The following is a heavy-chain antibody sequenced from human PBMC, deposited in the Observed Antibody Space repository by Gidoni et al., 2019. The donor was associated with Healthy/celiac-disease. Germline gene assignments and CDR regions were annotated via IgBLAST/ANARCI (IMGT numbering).Heavy chain of an antibody. V-gene: IGHV1-69*06. Sequence: QVQLVQSGAEATKPGSSVMVSCKASGGTFSRYAISWVRQAPGHGLEGMGGIIPILGTANYAQKLQGRVTITADKSTSTAYMELSSLRSEDTAVYYCAGEEYSDYGGGYFDLWGRGTLVTVSS. D-gene: IGHD5-12*01. CDR1: GGTFSRYA. CDR2: IIPILGTA. J-gene: IGHJ2*01. CDR3: AGEEYSDYGGGYFDL.